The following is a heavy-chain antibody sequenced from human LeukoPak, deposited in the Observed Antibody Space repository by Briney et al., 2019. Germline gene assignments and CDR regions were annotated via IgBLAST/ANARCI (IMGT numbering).Heavy chain of an antibody. D-gene: IGHD1-26*01. V-gene: IGHV3-30*18. CDR1: GFTFSSYG. CDR3: AKGGIVGATIFDY. J-gene: IGHJ4*02. Sequence: GGSLRLSCAASGFTFSSYGMHWVRQAPGKGLEWVAVISYDRSNKYYADSVKGRFTISRDNSKNTLYLQMNSLRAEDTAVYYCAKGGIVGATIFDYWGQGTLVTVSS. CDR2: ISYDRSNK.